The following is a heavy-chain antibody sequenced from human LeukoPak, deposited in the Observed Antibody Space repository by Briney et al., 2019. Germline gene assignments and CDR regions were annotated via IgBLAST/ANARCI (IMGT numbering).Heavy chain of an antibody. J-gene: IGHJ5*02. CDR2: ISAYNGNT. CDR1: GYTFTSYG. D-gene: IGHD3-9*01. Sequence: ASVKVSCKASGYTFTSYGISWVRQAPGQGLEWMGWISAYNGNTNYAQKLQGRVTMTTDTSTSTAYMELRSLRCDDTAVYYCARVYPDYDILTGYYRVGNWFDPWGQGTLVTVSS. CDR3: ARVYPDYDILTGYYRVGNWFDP. V-gene: IGHV1-18*01.